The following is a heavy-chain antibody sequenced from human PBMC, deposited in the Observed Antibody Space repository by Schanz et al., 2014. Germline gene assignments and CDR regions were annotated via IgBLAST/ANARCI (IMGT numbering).Heavy chain of an antibody. CDR3: ARDEERAVSPPRHDAFDV. V-gene: IGHV3-48*01. CDR2: ISGSSSTK. Sequence: EVQLVESGGGLAQPGGSLRLSCAASGITFSGYSMNWVRQAPGKGLEWVSYISGSSSTKYYADSVKGRFTISRDNGKMSLFLKMNSVRPEDPRVYFGARDEERAVSPPRHDAFDVWGQGTVVTVSS. J-gene: IGHJ3*01. CDR1: GITFSGYS.